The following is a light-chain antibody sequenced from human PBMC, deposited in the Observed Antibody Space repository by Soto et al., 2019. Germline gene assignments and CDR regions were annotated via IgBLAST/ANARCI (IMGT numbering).Light chain of an antibody. CDR2: DAS. Sequence: EIVMTQFPATLSESPGERVTLSCRASQSVITNVAWYQQKPGEAPRLLIFDASARAVDIPGRFSGSVSGTEFTLTISSLQPEEFAVYFCHRYDKWPPGTFGQGTKVEIK. CDR3: HRYDKWPPGT. V-gene: IGKV3D-15*01. CDR1: QSVITN. J-gene: IGKJ1*01.